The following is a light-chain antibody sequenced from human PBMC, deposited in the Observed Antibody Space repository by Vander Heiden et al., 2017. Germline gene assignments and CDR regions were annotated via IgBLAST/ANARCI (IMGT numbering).Light chain of an antibody. CDR2: AAS. V-gene: IGKV1-39*01. J-gene: IGKJ1*01. CDR3: QHSYSTPWT. CDR1: QSITNY. Sequence: DTQMTQSPSSLSASVGDRVTITCRASQSITNYLNWYQQKRGKAPRLLIYAASSLQSGVPSRFSGSGSGTDFTLTISSLQPADFATYYCQHSYSTPWTFGQGTKVEIK.